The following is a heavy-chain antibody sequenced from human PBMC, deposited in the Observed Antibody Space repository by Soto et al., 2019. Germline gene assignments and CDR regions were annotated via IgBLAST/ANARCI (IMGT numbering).Heavy chain of an antibody. Sequence: QVQLQESGPGLVKPSQTLSLTCTVSGDSISSDNYYWSWIRQPPGKGLEWIGHIFYSGSTQYNPSRKSRVTISQDTPQNQFSLKLTSMTAADTAVYFCARGGGYPPPRFDYWGPGTLVSVSS. D-gene: IGHD3-16*02. CDR2: IFYSGST. CDR3: ARGGGYPPPRFDY. J-gene: IGHJ4*02. CDR1: GDSISSDNYY. V-gene: IGHV4-30-4*01.